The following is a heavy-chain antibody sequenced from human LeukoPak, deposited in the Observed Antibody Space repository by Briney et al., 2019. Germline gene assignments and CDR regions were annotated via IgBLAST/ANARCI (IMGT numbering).Heavy chain of an antibody. Sequence: SVKVSCKASGGTFSSYAISWVRQAPGQGLEWMGGIIPIFGTANYAQKFQGRVTITADESTSTAYMELSSLRSEDTAVYYCARLRADCTNGVCYIIYYYGMDVWGQGTTVTVSS. D-gene: IGHD2-8*01. V-gene: IGHV1-69*13. CDR3: ARLRADCTNGVCYIIYYYGMDV. CDR1: GGTFSSYA. CDR2: IIPIFGTA. J-gene: IGHJ6*02.